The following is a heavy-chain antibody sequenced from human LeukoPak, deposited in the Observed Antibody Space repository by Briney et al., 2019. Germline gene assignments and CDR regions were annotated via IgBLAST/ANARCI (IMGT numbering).Heavy chain of an antibody. CDR1: GYTFTSYY. Sequence: ASVKASCKASGYTFTSYYMHWVRQAPGQGLEWMGIINPSGGSTSYAQKFQGRVTMTRDTSTSTVYMELSSLRSEDTAVYYCAREQGVIIPFDYWGQGTLVTVSS. CDR2: INPSGGST. CDR3: AREQGVIIPFDY. J-gene: IGHJ4*02. V-gene: IGHV1-46*01. D-gene: IGHD3-10*01.